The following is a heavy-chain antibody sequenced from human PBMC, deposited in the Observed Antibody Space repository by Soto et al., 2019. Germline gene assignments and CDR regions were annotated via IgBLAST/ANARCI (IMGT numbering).Heavy chain of an antibody. Sequence: ASVKVSCKASGYTFTSYGISWVRQAPGQGLEWMGWISAYNGNTNYAQKLQGRVTMTTDTSTSKAYMELRSLRSDDTAVYYCARDPGGGLDNNWNVFWNYWGQGTLVTVSS. V-gene: IGHV1-18*01. D-gene: IGHD1-20*01. CDR1: GYTFTSYG. CDR2: ISAYNGNT. CDR3: ARDPGGGLDNNWNVFWNY. J-gene: IGHJ4*02.